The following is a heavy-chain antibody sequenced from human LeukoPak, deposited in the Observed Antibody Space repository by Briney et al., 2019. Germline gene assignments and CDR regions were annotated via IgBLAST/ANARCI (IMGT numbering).Heavy chain of an antibody. V-gene: IGHV4-34*01. D-gene: IGHD3-3*01. CDR3: ARGRITIFGVVIIRYYFDY. J-gene: IGHJ4*02. CDR1: GGSFSGYY. CDR2: INHSGGT. Sequence: SETLSLTCAVYGGSFSGYYWSWIRQPPGKGLEWIGEINHSGGTNYNPSLKSRVTISVDTSKNQFSLKLSSVTAADTAVYYCARGRITIFGVVIIRYYFDYWGQGTLVTVSS.